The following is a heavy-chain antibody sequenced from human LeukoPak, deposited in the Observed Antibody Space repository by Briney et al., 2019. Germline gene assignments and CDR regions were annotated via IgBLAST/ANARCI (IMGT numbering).Heavy chain of an antibody. CDR3: ASLGCSSTSCYNY. D-gene: IGHD2-2*02. CDR2: ITSSSSSI. CDR1: GFTFSSYS. V-gene: IGHV3-48*04. J-gene: IGHJ4*02. Sequence: GGSLRLSCTASGFTFSSYSMNWVRQAPGKRLEWLSYITSSSSSIFYADSVKGRFTISRDNAKSSLYLQMNSLRVEDTAVYYCASLGCSSTSCYNYWGQGTLVTVSS.